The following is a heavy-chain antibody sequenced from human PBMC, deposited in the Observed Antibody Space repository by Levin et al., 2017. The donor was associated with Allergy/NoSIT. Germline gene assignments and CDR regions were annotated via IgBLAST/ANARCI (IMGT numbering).Heavy chain of an antibody. CDR3: ARGRSEWLLLYYFAY. Sequence: LSLTCVGSEFTFGDSFMSWFRPTPGKGLEWVSYISSGGSNVFYADSVKGRFTVSRDNAKNSLYLQMNRLTTEDTAVYYCARGRSEWLLLYYFAYWGQGALVTVSS. CDR2: ISSGGSNV. J-gene: IGHJ4*02. V-gene: IGHV3-11*01. CDR1: EFTFGDSF. D-gene: IGHD3-22*01.